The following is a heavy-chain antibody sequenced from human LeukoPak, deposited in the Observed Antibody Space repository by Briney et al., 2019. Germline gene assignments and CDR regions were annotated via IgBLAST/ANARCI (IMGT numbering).Heavy chain of an antibody. V-gene: IGHV3-23*01. CDR3: AKVGYSSGWYGPLDY. Sequence: GGSLRLSCAASGFTFSSYWMSWVRQAPGKGLEWVSAISGSGGSTYYADSVKGRFTISRDNSKNTLYLQMNSLRAEDTAVYYCAKVGYSSGWYGPLDYWGQGTLVTVSS. CDR2: ISGSGGST. J-gene: IGHJ4*02. CDR1: GFTFSSYW. D-gene: IGHD6-19*01.